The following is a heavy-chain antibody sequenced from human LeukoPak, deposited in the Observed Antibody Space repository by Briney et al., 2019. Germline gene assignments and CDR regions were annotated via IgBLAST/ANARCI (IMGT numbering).Heavy chain of an antibody. CDR1: GFNFENYA. D-gene: IGHD3-9*01. Sequence: GGSLRLSCAASGFNFENYAMHWVRQAPGKGLEWVSGISWNSGSINYADSVRGRFTISRDNSKNTLYLQMNNLRAEDTAVYYCAKDRDIILTGHGMDVWGQGTTVTVSS. CDR2: ISWNSGSI. CDR3: AKDRDIILTGHGMDV. V-gene: IGHV3-9*01. J-gene: IGHJ6*02.